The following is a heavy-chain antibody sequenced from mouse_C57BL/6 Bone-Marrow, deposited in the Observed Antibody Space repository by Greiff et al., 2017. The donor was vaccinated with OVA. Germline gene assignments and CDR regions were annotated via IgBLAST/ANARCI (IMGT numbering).Heavy chain of an antibody. V-gene: IGHV1-26*01. CDR2: INPNNGGT. D-gene: IGHD1-1*01. CDR1: GYTFTDYY. CDR3: ARSYYYCSPPVDY. J-gene: IGHJ2*01. Sequence: VQLQQSGPELVKPGASVKISCKASGYTFTDYYMNWVKQSHGKSLEWIGDINPNNGGTSYNQKFKGKATLTVDKSSSTAYMELRSLTSEDSAVYYCARSYYYCSPPVDYWGQGTTLTVSS.